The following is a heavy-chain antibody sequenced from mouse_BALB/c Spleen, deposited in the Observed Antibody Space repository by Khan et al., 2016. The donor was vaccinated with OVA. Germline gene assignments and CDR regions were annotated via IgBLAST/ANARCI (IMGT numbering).Heavy chain of an antibody. CDR2: IYPGSDNT. D-gene: IGHD3-1*01. CDR3: ERECVGCFPY. J-gene: IGHJ3*01. Sequence: VKLQESGAELARPGASVTLSCKASGYTFTDYYINWMRQRTGQGLEWIGEIYPGSDNTYYNQKFKGKATLTADKSSSTAYMQLSSLTSEDSAVYFCERECVGCFPYWGQGDLVTFS. V-gene: IGHV1-77*01. CDR1: GYTFTDYY.